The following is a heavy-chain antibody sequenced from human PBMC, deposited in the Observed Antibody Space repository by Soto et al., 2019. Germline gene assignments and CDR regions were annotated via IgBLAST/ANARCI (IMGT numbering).Heavy chain of an antibody. D-gene: IGHD3-9*01. CDR3: ARVRTGYFDY. Sequence: LSLTCTVSGGAINDHYWSYIRQPPGKGLEWIGYIYYNGNTNYNPSLESRVTISVDRSKNQFSLRLTSLTAADTAVYYCARVRTGYFDYWGRGALVTVSS. V-gene: IGHV4-59*11. CDR2: IYYNGNT. CDR1: GGAINDHY. J-gene: IGHJ4*02.